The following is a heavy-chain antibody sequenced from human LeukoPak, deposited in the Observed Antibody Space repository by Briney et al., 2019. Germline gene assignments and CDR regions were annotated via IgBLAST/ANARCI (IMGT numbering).Heavy chain of an antibody. CDR3: AKGRAPITIFGVATSFDY. J-gene: IGHJ4*02. V-gene: IGHV3-23*01. Sequence: PGGSLRLSCAASGFTFSGYAMSWVRQAPGKGLEWVSAISGSGGSTYYADSVKGRFTISRDNSKNTLYLQMNSLRAEDTAVYYCAKGRAPITIFGVATSFDYWGQGTLVTVSS. CDR1: GFTFSGYA. D-gene: IGHD3-3*01. CDR2: ISGSGGST.